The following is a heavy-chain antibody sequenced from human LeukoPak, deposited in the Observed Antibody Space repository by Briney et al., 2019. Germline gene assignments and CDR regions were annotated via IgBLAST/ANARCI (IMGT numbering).Heavy chain of an antibody. V-gene: IGHV3-30*18. Sequence: PGGSLRLSCAASGFTFSNYGMHWVRQAPGKGLEWVAVISYDESDKYYADSMKGRFTISRDNSKNTLYLQMNSLRPEDTAVYYCAKGVVAATNAAYYGMDVWGQGTTVTVSS. D-gene: IGHD2-15*01. J-gene: IGHJ6*02. CDR1: GFTFSNYG. CDR2: ISYDESDK. CDR3: AKGVVAATNAAYYGMDV.